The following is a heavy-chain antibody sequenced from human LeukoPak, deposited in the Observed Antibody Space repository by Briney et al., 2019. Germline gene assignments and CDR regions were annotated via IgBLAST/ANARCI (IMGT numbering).Heavy chain of an antibody. D-gene: IGHD1-26*01. CDR2: ISISGGST. J-gene: IGHJ4*02. V-gene: IGHV3-23*01. Sequence: GGSLRLSCAASGFTFSSYAMSWVRQAPGKGLEWVSAISISGGSTYYAGSVKGRFTISRDKSKNTLYLQMNTLRAEDTVIYYCAKGIQWELPLEYWGQGTLVTVSS. CDR1: GFTFSSYA. CDR3: AKGIQWELPLEY.